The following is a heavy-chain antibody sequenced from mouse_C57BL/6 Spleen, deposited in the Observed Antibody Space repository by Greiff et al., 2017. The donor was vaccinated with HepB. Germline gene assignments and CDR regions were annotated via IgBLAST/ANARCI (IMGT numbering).Heavy chain of an antibody. CDR1: GFTFSSYG. J-gene: IGHJ3*01. V-gene: IGHV5-6*01. D-gene: IGHD2-2*01. Sequence: EVQGVESGGDLVKPGGSLKLSCAASGFTFSSYGMSWVRQTPDKRLEWVATISSGGSYTYYPDSVKGRFTISRDNAKNTLYLQMSSLKSEDTAMYYCARHCGVTTEFAYWGQGTLVTVSA. CDR2: ISSGGSYT. CDR3: ARHCGVTTEFAY.